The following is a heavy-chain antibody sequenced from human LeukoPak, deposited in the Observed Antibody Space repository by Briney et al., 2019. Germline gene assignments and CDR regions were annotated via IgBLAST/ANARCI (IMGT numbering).Heavy chain of an antibody. D-gene: IGHD6-13*01. Sequence: ASVKVSCKASGYTFTGYYMHWVRQAPGQGLEWMGWINPNSGGTNYAQKFQGRVTMTRDTSISTAYMELSRLRSDDTAVYYCASLGDSSSWFSPRDYWGQGTLVTVSS. CDR2: INPNSGGT. CDR3: ASLGDSSSWFSPRDY. V-gene: IGHV1-2*02. J-gene: IGHJ4*02. CDR1: GYTFTGYY.